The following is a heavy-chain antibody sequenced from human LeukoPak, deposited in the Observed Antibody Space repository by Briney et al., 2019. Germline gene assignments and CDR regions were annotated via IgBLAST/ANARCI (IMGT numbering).Heavy chain of an antibody. Sequence: PGGSLRLSWAASGFTFSSYGMHWVRQAPGKGLEWVAVIWYDGSNKYYADSVKGRFTISRDNSKNTLYLQMNSLRAEDTAVYYCAKWVATTHYFDYWGQGTLVTVSS. J-gene: IGHJ4*02. V-gene: IGHV3-33*06. CDR2: IWYDGSNK. CDR1: GFTFSSYG. CDR3: AKWVATTHYFDY. D-gene: IGHD5-12*01.